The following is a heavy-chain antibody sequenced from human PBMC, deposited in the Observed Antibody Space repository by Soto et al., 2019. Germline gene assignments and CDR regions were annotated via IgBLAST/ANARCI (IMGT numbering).Heavy chain of an antibody. CDR1: GGSISSYY. D-gene: IGHD3-3*01. V-gene: IGHV4-59*08. CDR3: ARLISGGFLDRYYYMDV. Sequence: SETLSLTCTVSGGSISSYYWSWIRQPPGKGLEWIGYIYYSGSTNYNPSLKSRVTISVDTSKNQFSLKLSSVTAADTAVYYCARLISGGFLDRYYYMDVWGKGTTVTVSS. CDR2: IYYSGST. J-gene: IGHJ6*03.